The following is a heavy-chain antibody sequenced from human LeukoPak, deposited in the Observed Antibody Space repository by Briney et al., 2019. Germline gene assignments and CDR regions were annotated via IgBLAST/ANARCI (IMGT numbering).Heavy chain of an antibody. V-gene: IGHV3-33*08. CDR2: IWYDGSNK. CDR1: GFTFSSYG. J-gene: IGHJ4*02. CDR3: ARDRDRIQLWGTHFDY. Sequence: PRGSLRLSCAASGFTFSSYGMHWVRQAPGKGLEWVAVIWYDGSNKYYADSVKGRFTISRDNSKNTLYLQMNSLRAEDTAVYYCARDRDRIQLWGTHFDYWGQGTLVTVSS. D-gene: IGHD5-18*01.